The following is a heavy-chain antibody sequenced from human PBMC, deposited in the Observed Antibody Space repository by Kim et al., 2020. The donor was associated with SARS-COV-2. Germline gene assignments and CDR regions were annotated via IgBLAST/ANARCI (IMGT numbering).Heavy chain of an antibody. V-gene: IGHV4-59*01. J-gene: IGHJ4*02. Sequence: SETLSLTCTVSGGSITSYYWSWIRQPPGKTLEWIGYIYYSGSTNYNPSLKSRVTISLDTSKNQFSLNLSSVTAADTAVYYCARGFTAAAPPLYWGQGTLVTVSS. D-gene: IGHD6-13*01. CDR3: ARGFTAAAPPLY. CDR2: IYYSGST. CDR1: GGSITSYY.